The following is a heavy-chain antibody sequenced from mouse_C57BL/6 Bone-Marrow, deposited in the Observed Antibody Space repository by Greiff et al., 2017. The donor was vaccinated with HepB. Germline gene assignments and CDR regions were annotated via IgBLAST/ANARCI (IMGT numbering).Heavy chain of an antibody. Sequence: QVQLQQPGAELVKPGASVKLSCKASGYTFTSYWMHWVKQRPGRGLEWIGRIDPNSGGTKYNEKFKSKATLTVDKPSSTAYMQLSSLTSADSAVYYCTRLFFTTVVATRDWGQGTTLTVSS. CDR1: GYTFTSYW. CDR3: TRLFFTTVVATRD. V-gene: IGHV1-72*01. D-gene: IGHD1-1*01. CDR2: IDPNSGGT. J-gene: IGHJ2*01.